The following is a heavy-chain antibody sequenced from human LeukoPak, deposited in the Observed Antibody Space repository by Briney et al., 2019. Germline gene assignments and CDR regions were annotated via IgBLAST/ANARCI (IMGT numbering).Heavy chain of an antibody. CDR2: INPNSGGT. CDR1: GYTFTGYY. J-gene: IGHJ4*02. D-gene: IGHD3-3*01. CDR3: ARDPTRGYDFWSGYYEGGDY. Sequence: ASVKVSCKASGYTFTGYYMHWVRQAPEQGLEWMGWINPNSGGTNYAQKLQVRVTMTRDTSISTAYMELSRPRSDDTAVYYCARDPTRGYDFWSGYYEGGDYWGQGTLVTVSS. V-gene: IGHV1-2*02.